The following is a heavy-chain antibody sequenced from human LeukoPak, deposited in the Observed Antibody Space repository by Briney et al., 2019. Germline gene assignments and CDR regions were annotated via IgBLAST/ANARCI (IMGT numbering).Heavy chain of an antibody. CDR3: ARGLTTVTHNWFDP. Sequence: PSETLSLTCAVYGGSFSGYYWSWIRQPPGKGLEWIGEINHSGSTNYNTSLKSRVTISVDTSKNQFSLKLSSVTAADTAVYYCARGLTTVTHNWFDPWGQGTLVTVSS. D-gene: IGHD4-17*01. CDR2: INHSGST. J-gene: IGHJ5*02. CDR1: GGSFSGYY. V-gene: IGHV4-34*01.